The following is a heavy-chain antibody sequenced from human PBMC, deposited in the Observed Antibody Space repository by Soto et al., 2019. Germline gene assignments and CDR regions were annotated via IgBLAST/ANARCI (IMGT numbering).Heavy chain of an antibody. J-gene: IGHJ5*02. CDR1: GFTFSSYG. D-gene: IGHD3-3*01. CDR2: IWYDGSNK. CDR3: ARDQFRDFWSGENWFDP. Sequence: GGSLRLSCAASGFTFSSYGMHWVRQAPGKGLEWVAVIWYDGSNKYYADSVKGRFTISRDNSKNTLYLQMNSLRAEDTAVYYCARDQFRDFWSGENWFDPWGQGTLVTVSS. V-gene: IGHV3-33*01.